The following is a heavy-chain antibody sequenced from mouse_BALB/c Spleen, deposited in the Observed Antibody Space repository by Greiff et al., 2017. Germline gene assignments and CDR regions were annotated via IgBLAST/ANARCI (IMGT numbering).Heavy chain of an antibody. CDR3: ARHTGSSYVDY. CDR1: GFAFSSYD. J-gene: IGHJ2*01. Sequence: EVHLVESGGGLVKPGGSLKLSCAASGFAFSSYDMSWVRQTPEKRLEWVAYISSGGGSTYYPDTVKGRFTISRDNAKNTLYLQMSSLKSEDTAMYYCARHTGSSYVDYWGQGTTLTVSS. D-gene: IGHD1-1*01. V-gene: IGHV5-12-1*01. CDR2: ISSGGGST.